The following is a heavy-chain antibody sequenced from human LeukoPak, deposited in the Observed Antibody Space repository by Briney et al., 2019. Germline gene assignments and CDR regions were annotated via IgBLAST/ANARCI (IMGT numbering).Heavy chain of an antibody. J-gene: IGHJ6*03. CDR1: GYTFTSYA. Sequence: ASVKVSCKASGYTFTSYAMHWVRQAPGQRLEWMGWINAGNGNTKYSQKFQGRVTITRDTSASTAYMELSSLRSEDTAVYYCAILPFITMVRVEDYYMDVWGKGTTVTVSS. D-gene: IGHD3-10*01. CDR3: AILPFITMVRVEDYYMDV. CDR2: INAGNGNT. V-gene: IGHV1-3*01.